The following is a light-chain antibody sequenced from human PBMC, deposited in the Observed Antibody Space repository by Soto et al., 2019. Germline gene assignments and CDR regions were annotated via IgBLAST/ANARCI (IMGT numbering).Light chain of an antibody. Sequence: QSALTQPASVSGSPGQSITISCTGTSSDVGSYNLVSWYQQHPGKAPKLMIYEGSKRPSGVSNRFSGSKSGNTASLTISGLPAEDEADYSCCSYAGSSTLDVVFGGGTKLTVL. V-gene: IGLV2-23*01. J-gene: IGLJ2*01. CDR3: CSYAGSSTLDVV. CDR1: SSDVGSYNL. CDR2: EGS.